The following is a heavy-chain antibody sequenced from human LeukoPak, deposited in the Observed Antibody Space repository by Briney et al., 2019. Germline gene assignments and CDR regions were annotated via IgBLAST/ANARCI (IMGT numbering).Heavy chain of an antibody. CDR3: ARHIGGGIEDMDV. CDR2: IYVTGT. CDR1: GGSIGTYY. D-gene: IGHD3-16*02. Sequence: SETLSLTCTVSGGSIGTYYWSWVRQSPGTGLEWIGYIYVTGTRYNPYLQSRVTVSVDRSRNQFFLKMTSVTAADTAVYYCARHIGGGIEDMDVWGRGTKVTVSS. J-gene: IGHJ6*03. V-gene: IGHV4-59*08.